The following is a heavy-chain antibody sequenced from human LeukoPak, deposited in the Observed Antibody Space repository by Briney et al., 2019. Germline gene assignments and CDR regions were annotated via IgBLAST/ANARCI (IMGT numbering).Heavy chain of an antibody. CDR1: GFTFSAYA. J-gene: IGHJ3*01. D-gene: IGHD3-9*01. Sequence: GGSLRLSCTASGFTFSAYAMMWVRQAPGKGPEWVTAIRGGGTSEFYADSVKGRFRISRDNSKDTLFLQLNSLRAEDTAVYYCAREPNGQYVGAFDLWGPGTMVTVSS. V-gene: IGHV3-23*01. CDR2: IRGGGTSE. CDR3: AREPNGQYVGAFDL.